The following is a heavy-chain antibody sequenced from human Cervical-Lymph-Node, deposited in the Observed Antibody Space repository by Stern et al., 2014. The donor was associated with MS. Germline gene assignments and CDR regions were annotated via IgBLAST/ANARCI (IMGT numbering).Heavy chain of an antibody. CDR2: IHYTGTT. V-gene: IGHV4-30-4*01. CDR1: GGSISSADYY. Sequence: QLQLQESGPGLVKPSQTLSLTCTVSGGSISSADYYWTWIRQHPGKGLEWIGYIHYTGTTYYDPSLKSRVSLSLDTSKNQFSLKMKSVTAADTAVYYCAVTPGTNWFDPWGQGTLVTVSS. J-gene: IGHJ5*02. D-gene: IGHD2-21*02. CDR3: AVTPGTNWFDP.